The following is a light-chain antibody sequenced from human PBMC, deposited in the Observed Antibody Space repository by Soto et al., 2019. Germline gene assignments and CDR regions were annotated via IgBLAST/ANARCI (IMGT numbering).Light chain of an antibody. V-gene: IGLV3-1*01. CDR3: QAWDSSTVV. CDR2: QDS. CDR1: KLGDKY. Sequence: SYELTQPPSVSVSPVQTASITCSGGKLGDKYACWYQQKPGQSPVLVIYQDSKRPSGIPERFSGSNSGNTATLTISGTQAMDEADYYCQAWDSSTVVFGGGTKLTVL. J-gene: IGLJ2*01.